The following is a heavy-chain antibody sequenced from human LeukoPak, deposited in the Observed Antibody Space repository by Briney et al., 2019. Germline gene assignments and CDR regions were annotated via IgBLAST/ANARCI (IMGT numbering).Heavy chain of an antibody. CDR1: GGSISSSSYY. V-gene: IGHV4-39*01. CDR3: ARLSQWLKYMDV. D-gene: IGHD6-19*01. Sequence: PSETLSLTCTVSGGSISSSSYYWGWIRQPPGKGLEWIGSIYYSGSTYYNPSLKNRVTISVDTSKNQFSLKLSSVTAADTAVYYCARLSQWLKYMDVWGKGTTVTVSS. J-gene: IGHJ6*03. CDR2: IYYSGST.